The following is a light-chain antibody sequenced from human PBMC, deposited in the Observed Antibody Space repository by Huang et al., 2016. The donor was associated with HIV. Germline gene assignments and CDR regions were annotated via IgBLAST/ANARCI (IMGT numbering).Light chain of an antibody. CDR2: GAS. J-gene: IGKJ4*01. V-gene: IGKV3-20*01. CDR1: QSFISSY. Sequence: EIVLTQSPGTLSLSPGERATLSCRASQSFISSYLAWYQQNPGQAPRLLIYGASNSAIGIPDRFSGSGSGTDFTLTISRLEPEEFAVYYCQQYGSSLLTFGGGTKVEIK. CDR3: QQYGSSLLT.